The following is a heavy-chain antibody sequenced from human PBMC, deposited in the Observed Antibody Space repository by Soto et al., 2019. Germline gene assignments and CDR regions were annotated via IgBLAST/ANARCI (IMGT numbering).Heavy chain of an antibody. CDR1: GGSFSGYY. CDR3: ARIKSSGWYGSGSFDY. CDR2: INHSGST. J-gene: IGHJ4*02. Sequence: QVQLQQWGAGLLKPSETLSLTCAVYGGSFSGYYWSWIRQPPGKGLEWIGEINHSGSTNYNPSLNSRVTISGATSKNQFPLKLSPVTAADTAVYYCARIKSSGWYGSGSFDYWGQGTLVTVSS. V-gene: IGHV4-34*01. D-gene: IGHD6-19*01.